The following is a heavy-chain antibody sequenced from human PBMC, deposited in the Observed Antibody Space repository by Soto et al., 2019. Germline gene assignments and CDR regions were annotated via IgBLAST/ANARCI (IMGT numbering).Heavy chain of an antibody. V-gene: IGHV3-48*02. D-gene: IGHD3-22*01. Sequence: GGSLRLSCAASGFTFSNYEMHWVRQAPGKGLEYVSGISNNSSHIYYADSVKGRFTISRDNSKNSLYLQMNSLRDEDTAVYYCARDPGARYYDSSGYYYPFDYWGQGTLVTVSS. J-gene: IGHJ4*02. CDR1: GFTFSNYE. CDR3: ARDPGARYYDSSGYYYPFDY. CDR2: ISNNSSHI.